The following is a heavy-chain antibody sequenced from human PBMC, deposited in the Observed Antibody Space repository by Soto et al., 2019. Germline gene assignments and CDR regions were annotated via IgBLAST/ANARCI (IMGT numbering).Heavy chain of an antibody. CDR3: ARHSLALRKNNWFDP. J-gene: IGHJ5*02. D-gene: IGHD3-3*02. CDR2: IFYLGSS. CDR1: GGSFSSDSFI. Sequence: SETLSLTCSVSGGSFSSDSFIWSWVRQPPGKGLEWIGSIFYLGSSYYNPSLKSRVTMSVEPSNNQFSLRLRSVTAADTALYFCARHSLALRKNNWFDPWGQGIMVTVSS. V-gene: IGHV4-39*01.